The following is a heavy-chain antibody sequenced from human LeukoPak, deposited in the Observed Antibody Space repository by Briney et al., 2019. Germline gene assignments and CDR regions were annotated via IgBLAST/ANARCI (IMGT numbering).Heavy chain of an antibody. CDR2: ISWDGGTT. J-gene: IGHJ4*02. CDR1: GFTFHDHT. D-gene: IGHD5-24*01. CDR3: AKSDHRGDGFNYDY. Sequence: PGGSLRLSCVASGFTFHDHTMHWVRQPPGKGLEWVSLISWDGGTTYYAGSVKGRFTISRDNTKNSLYLEMNSLRTEDTALYYCAKSDHRGDGFNYDYWGQGTLVTVSS. V-gene: IGHV3-43*01.